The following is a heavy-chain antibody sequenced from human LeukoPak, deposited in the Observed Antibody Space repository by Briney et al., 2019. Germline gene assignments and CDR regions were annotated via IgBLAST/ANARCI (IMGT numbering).Heavy chain of an antibody. Sequence: SQTLSLTCAISGDSVSSNSAAWNWIRPSPSRGLEWLGRTYYRSKWYNDYAVSVKSRITINPDTSKNQFSLHLNSVTPEGTAIYYCARSRGDLDYWGQGTLVTVSS. V-gene: IGHV6-1*01. J-gene: IGHJ4*02. CDR2: TYYRSKWYN. CDR3: ARSRGDLDY. CDR1: GDSVSSNSAA. D-gene: IGHD3-16*01.